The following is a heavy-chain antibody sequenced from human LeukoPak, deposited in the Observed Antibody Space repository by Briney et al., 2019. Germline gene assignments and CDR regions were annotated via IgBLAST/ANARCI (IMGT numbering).Heavy chain of an antibody. Sequence: ASVKVSCKASGYTFTSYDINWVRQATGQGLEWMGWMNRNSGNTGYAQKFQGRVTMTRNTSINTAYMELSSLRSEDTAVYYCARGRSVVRALGWFDPWGQGTLVTVSS. J-gene: IGHJ5*02. D-gene: IGHD4-23*01. V-gene: IGHV1-8*01. CDR2: MNRNSGNT. CDR1: GYTFTSYD. CDR3: ARGRSVVRALGWFDP.